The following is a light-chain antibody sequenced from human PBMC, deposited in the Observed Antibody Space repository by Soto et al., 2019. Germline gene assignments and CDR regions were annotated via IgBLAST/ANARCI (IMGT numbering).Light chain of an antibody. V-gene: IGLV2-14*03. J-gene: IGLJ2*01. Sequence: QPASVSGSPGQSITISCTGTSSDIGGYNYVSWYQQHPGKAPKLMIYDVGNRPSGVSNRFSGSKSGNTASLTISGLQAEDEADYYCSSYTSSSTYVVFGGGTKLTVL. CDR1: SSDIGGYNY. CDR3: SSYTSSSTYVV. CDR2: DVG.